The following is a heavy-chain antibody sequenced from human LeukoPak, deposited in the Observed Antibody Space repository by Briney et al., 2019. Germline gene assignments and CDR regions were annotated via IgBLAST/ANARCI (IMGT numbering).Heavy chain of an antibody. CDR3: TTGPTMVRGVIEDY. Sequence: PGGSLTLSCPASGFTFSNAWMSWVRPAPGRGLDWVGRIKSKTDGGTTDYAAPVKGRFTISRDDSKNTLYLQMNSLKTEDTAVYYCTTGPTMVRGVIEDYWGQGTLVTVSS. CDR1: GFTFSNAW. D-gene: IGHD3-10*01. CDR2: IKSKTDGGTT. J-gene: IGHJ4*02. V-gene: IGHV3-15*01.